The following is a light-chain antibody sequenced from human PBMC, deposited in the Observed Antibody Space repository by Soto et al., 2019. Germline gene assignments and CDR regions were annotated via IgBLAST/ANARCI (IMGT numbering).Light chain of an antibody. J-gene: IGKJ3*01. Sequence: DIQMTQSPSSLSASVGDRVSITCRASPSISSYLNWYQQKPGKAPKLLIYAASRLQSGVPSRFSGSGSGTDFTLTISSLQPEDFATYYCQQSYSTPRFTFGPGTKVDIK. CDR2: AAS. CDR3: QQSYSTPRFT. V-gene: IGKV1-39*01. CDR1: PSISSY.